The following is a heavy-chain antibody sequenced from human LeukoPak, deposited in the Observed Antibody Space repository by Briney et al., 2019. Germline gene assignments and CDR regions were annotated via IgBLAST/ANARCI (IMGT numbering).Heavy chain of an antibody. CDR2: ISGSGGST. D-gene: IGHD3-22*01. CDR1: GFTFSSYA. V-gene: IGHV3-23*01. Sequence: TGGSLRLSCAASGFTFSSYAMSWVRQAPGKGLEWVSAISGSGGSTYYADSVKGRFTISRDNSKNTLYLQMNSLRAEDTAVYYSASEPTMIVVVITTAGYWGQGTLVTVSS. CDR3: ASEPTMIVVVITTAGY. J-gene: IGHJ4*02.